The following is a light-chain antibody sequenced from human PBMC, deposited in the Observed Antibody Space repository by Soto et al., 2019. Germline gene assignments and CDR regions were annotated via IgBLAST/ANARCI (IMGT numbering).Light chain of an antibody. CDR3: CSYTSSTVV. CDR1: SSDVGNYKY. J-gene: IGLJ2*01. CDR2: EVS. Sequence: QSALTQPASVSGSPGQSITISCTGTSSDVGNYKYVSWYQQHPGKAPKLMIYEVSNRPLGVAIRFSGSKSGNTASLTISGLQAEDEADYYCCSYTSSTVVFGGGTKLTVL. V-gene: IGLV2-14*01.